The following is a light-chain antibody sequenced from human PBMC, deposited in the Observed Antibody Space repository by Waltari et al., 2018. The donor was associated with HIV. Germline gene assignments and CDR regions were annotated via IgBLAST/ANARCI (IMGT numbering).Light chain of an antibody. Sequence: QSVLTQPPSASGSPGQSVTISCTGTSSDVGGYNYFSWYQQHPGKAPKLMNYEVSKRPSGVPDRFSGSKSGNTASLTVSGLQAEDEADYYCSSYAGSNNVVFGGGTKLTVL. CDR2: EVS. V-gene: IGLV2-8*01. CDR3: SSYAGSNNVV. J-gene: IGLJ2*01. CDR1: SSDVGGYNY.